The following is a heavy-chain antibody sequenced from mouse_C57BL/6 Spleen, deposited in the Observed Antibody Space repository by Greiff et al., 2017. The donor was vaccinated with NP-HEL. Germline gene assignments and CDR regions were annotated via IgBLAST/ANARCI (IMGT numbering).Heavy chain of an antibody. CDR2: IDPETGGT. V-gene: IGHV1-15*01. CDR3: TRYDGYPYAMDY. D-gene: IGHD2-2*01. CDR1: GYTFTDYE. J-gene: IGHJ4*01. Sequence: QVQLQQSGAELVRPGASVTLSCKASGYTFTDYEMHWVKQTPVHGLEWIGAIDPETGGTAYNQKFKGKAILTADKSSSTAYMELRSLTSEDSAVYYCTRYDGYPYAMDYWGQGTSVTVSS.